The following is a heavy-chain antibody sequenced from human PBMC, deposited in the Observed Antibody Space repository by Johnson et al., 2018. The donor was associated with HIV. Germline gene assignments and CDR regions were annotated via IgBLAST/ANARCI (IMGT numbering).Heavy chain of an antibody. J-gene: IGHJ3*02. Sequence: VQLVESGGGLVQPGGSLRLSCAASGFTFSSYAMSWVRQAPGKGLEWVSAISGSGGSTYYADSVKGRFPISRDNSKNTLYLQMNSLRAEDTAVYYCAKDRGAPYCSSTSCYSTGAFDIWGQGTMVTVSS. D-gene: IGHD2-2*01. V-gene: IGHV3-23*04. CDR3: AKDRGAPYCSSTSCYSTGAFDI. CDR2: ISGSGGST. CDR1: GFTFSSYA.